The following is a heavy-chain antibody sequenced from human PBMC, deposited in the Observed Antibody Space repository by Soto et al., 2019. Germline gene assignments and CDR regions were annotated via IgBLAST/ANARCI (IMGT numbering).Heavy chain of an antibody. Sequence: ESGPTLVNPTQTLTLTCTFSGFSLSTSGVGVGWISQPPGKALERLALNYWNDDKRYSPSQKSRLTXTKDTSKNQVVLTMTNMDPVDTATYYCAHSHVLRFLEWLFAPFDPWGQGTLVTVSS. CDR1: GFSLSTSGVG. CDR3: AHSHVLRFLEWLFAPFDP. V-gene: IGHV2-5*01. J-gene: IGHJ5*02. CDR2: NYWNDDK. D-gene: IGHD3-3*01.